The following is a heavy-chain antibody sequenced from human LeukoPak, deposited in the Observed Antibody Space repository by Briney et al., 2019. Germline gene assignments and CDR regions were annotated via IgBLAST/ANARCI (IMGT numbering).Heavy chain of an antibody. CDR1: GGAFSSYA. CDR2: IIPIFGTA. CDR3: AKQGDGWSNTTLYYYYMDV. V-gene: IGHV1-69*05. J-gene: IGHJ6*03. Sequence: ASVKVSCKASGGAFSSYAISWVRQAPGQGLEWMGGIIPIFGTANYAQKFQGRVTITTDESTSTAYLELSSLRSEDTAVYYCAKQGDGWSNTTLYYYYMDVWGKGTTVTVSS. D-gene: IGHD1-14*01.